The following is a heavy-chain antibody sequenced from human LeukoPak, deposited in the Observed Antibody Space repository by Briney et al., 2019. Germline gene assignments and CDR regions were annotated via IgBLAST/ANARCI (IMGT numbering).Heavy chain of an antibody. CDR1: GGSISSYY. CDR3: AGYPAGPSDAFDI. D-gene: IGHD2-2*01. Sequence: NPSETLSLTCTVSGGSISSYYWIWIRQPPGKGLEWIAYIYYSGSTNYNPSLKSRVTRSVDTSKNQFSLKLSSVTAADTAVYYCAGYPAGPSDAFDIRGQGTMVTGSS. V-gene: IGHV4-59*01. J-gene: IGHJ3*02. CDR2: IYYSGST.